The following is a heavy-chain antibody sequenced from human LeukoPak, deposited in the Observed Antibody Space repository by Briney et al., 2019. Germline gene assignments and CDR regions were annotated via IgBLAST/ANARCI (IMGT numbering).Heavy chain of an antibody. CDR1: RGTFSSYA. Sequence: SVKVSCKASRGTFSSYAISWVRQAPGQGLERMGGIIPIFGTAYYAQKFQGRVTITADESTSTAYMELSSLRSEDTAVYYCARDARHRYCSSTTCYRGWLDPWGQGTLVTVSS. CDR3: ARDARHRYCSSTTCYRGWLDP. D-gene: IGHD2-2*01. V-gene: IGHV1-69*13. CDR2: IIPIFGTA. J-gene: IGHJ5*02.